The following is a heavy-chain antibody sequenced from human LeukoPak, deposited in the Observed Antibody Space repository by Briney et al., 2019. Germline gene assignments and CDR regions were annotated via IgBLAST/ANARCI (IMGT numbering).Heavy chain of an antibody. J-gene: IGHJ6*02. CDR2: IWYDGSSK. Sequence: GGSLRLSCAASGFTFSSYGMHWVRQAPGKGLEWVAVIWYDGSSKYYADSVKGRFTISRDNSKNTLYLQMNSLRAEDTAVYYCARGLIAAAGLNYYYYYGMDVWGQGTTVTVSS. CDR1: GFTFSSYG. CDR3: ARGLIAAAGLNYYYYYGMDV. D-gene: IGHD6-13*01. V-gene: IGHV3-33*01.